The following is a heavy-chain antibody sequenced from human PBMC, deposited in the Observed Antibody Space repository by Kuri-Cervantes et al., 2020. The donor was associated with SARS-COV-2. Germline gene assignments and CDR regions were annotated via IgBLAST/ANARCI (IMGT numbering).Heavy chain of an antibody. Sequence: GESLKISRAASGFTVSSNYMSWVRQAPGKGLECVTVMYSGGSTYYADSLRGRFTISRDNSKNTLYLQMSSLRTEDTAMYYCAGDKALPPNDNTNYWARNWFDPLGQGTLVTVSS. CDR2: MYSGGST. CDR3: AGDKALPPNDNTNYWARNWFDP. V-gene: IGHV3-53*05. J-gene: IGHJ5*02. CDR1: GFTVSSNY. D-gene: IGHD3-16*01.